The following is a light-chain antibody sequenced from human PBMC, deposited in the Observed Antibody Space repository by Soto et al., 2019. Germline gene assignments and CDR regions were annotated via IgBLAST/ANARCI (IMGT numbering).Light chain of an antibody. V-gene: IGKV1-39*01. J-gene: IGKJ3*01. Sequence: DIQMTQSQSSLSASVGDRVTITCRASQSISSYLNWYQQKPGKAPKLLIYAASSLQSGVPSRFSGSGSGTDFTLTTSSLQPEDFATYYCQQSYSTPGVTFGPGTKVDIK. CDR1: QSISSY. CDR2: AAS. CDR3: QQSYSTPGVT.